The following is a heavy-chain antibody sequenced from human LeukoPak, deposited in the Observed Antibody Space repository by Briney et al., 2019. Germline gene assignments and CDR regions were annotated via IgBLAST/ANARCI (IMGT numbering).Heavy chain of an antibody. V-gene: IGHV3-74*01. Sequence: PGGSLRLSCAASGFTFSSYWMHWVRQAPGKGLVWVSRINSDGSTTNYADSVKGRITISRDNAKNTLYLQMNSLRAEDTAVYYCVRAIVYSAYDYLGYWGQGSLVTVSS. CDR2: INSDGSTT. J-gene: IGHJ4*02. D-gene: IGHD5-12*01. CDR1: GFTFSSYW. CDR3: VRAIVYSAYDYLGY.